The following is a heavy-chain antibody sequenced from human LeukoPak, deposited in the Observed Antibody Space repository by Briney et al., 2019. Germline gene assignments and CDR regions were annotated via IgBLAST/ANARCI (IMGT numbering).Heavy chain of an antibody. V-gene: IGHV4-59*01. D-gene: IGHD2-2*01. CDR1: GGSISSYY. J-gene: IGHJ4*02. CDR2: IYYSGST. Sequence: SETLSLTCTVSGGSISSYYWSWIRQPPGKGLEWIGYIYYSGSTNYNPSLKSRVTISVDTSKNQFSLKLSSVTAADTAVYYCARVAVRVGYYFDYWGQGTLVTVSS. CDR3: ARVAVRVGYYFDY.